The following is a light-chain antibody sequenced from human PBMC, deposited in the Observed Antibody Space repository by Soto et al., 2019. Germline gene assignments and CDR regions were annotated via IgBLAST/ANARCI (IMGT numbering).Light chain of an antibody. V-gene: IGKV1-5*01. CDR3: QQSYSTIT. CDR2: DAS. J-gene: IGKJ5*01. CDR1: QSISSW. Sequence: DIQMTQSPSTLSASVGDRVTITCRASQSISSWLAWYQQKPGKAPKVLIYDASSLESGVPSRFSGSGSGTEFTLTISSLQPEDFATYYCQQSYSTITFGQGTRLEI.